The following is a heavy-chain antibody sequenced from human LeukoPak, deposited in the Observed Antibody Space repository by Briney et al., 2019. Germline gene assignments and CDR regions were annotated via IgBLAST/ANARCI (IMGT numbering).Heavy chain of an antibody. CDR1: GFTISSYW. D-gene: IGHD4-17*01. J-gene: IGHJ5*02. CDR2: ISYDGSNK. CDR3: ARDPLGDYVNWFDP. V-gene: IGHV3-30*03. Sequence: GGSLRLSCAASGFTISSYWMSWVRQAPGKGLEWVAVISYDGSNKYYADSVKGRFTISRDNSKNTLYLQMNSLRAEDTAVYYRARDPLGDYVNWFDPWGQGTLVTVSS.